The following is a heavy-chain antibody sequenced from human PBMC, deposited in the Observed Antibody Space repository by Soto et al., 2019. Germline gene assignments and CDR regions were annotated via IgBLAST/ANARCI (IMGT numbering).Heavy chain of an antibody. J-gene: IGHJ6*03. CDR1: GYIFTSYD. D-gene: IGHD6-13*01. Sequence: QVQLVQSGAEVKKHGASVKVSCKASGYIFTSYDINWVRQATGQGLEWVGWMNPKSGNTGYAQKFEGRVTMTRNTSISTAYMELSSLRSQDTAVYYCARAPEYSSTWDFYYYYMDVWGNGTTVAVS. CDR2: MNPKSGNT. CDR3: ARAPEYSSTWDFYYYYMDV. V-gene: IGHV1-8*01.